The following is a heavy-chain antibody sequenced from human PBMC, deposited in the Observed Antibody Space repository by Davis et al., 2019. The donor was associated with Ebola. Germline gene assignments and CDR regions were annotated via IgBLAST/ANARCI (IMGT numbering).Heavy chain of an antibody. CDR2: IYYSGST. CDR1: GGSFSGYY. CDR3: ARDTVIAVAGIDYRYYGMDV. D-gene: IGHD6-19*01. J-gene: IGHJ6*02. V-gene: IGHV4-59*12. Sequence: MPSETLSLTCAVYGGSFSGYYWSWIRQPPGKGLEWIGYIYYSGSTNYNPSLKSRVTISVDTSKNQFSLKLSSVTAADTAVYYCARDTVIAVAGIDYRYYGMDVWGQGTTVTVSS.